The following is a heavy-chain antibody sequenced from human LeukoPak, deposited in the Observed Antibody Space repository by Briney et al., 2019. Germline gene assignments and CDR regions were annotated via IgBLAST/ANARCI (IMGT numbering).Heavy chain of an antibody. J-gene: IGHJ4*02. CDR1: GLTVSSNY. Sequence: QTGGSLRLSCAAAGLTVSSNYMSWVRQAPGKGLEWVSVIFSGGSTYYADSVKGRFTISRDNSKNTLYLQMNSLRAEDTAVYYCARGGGNSELDYWGQGTLVTVSS. CDR3: ARGGGNSELDY. D-gene: IGHD4-23*01. CDR2: IFSGGST. V-gene: IGHV3-53*01.